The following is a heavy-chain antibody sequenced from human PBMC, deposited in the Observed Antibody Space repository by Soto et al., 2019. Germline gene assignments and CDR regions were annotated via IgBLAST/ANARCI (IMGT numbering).Heavy chain of an antibody. CDR3: AREPQGYSSSSLSYFDY. CDR2: IIPIFGTA. D-gene: IGHD6-6*01. CDR1: GGTFSSYA. Sequence: SVEVSCKASGGTFSSYAISWVRQAPGQGLEWMGGIIPIFGTANYAQKFQGRVTITADESTSTAYMELSSLRSEDTAVYYCAREPQGYSSSSLSYFDYWGQGTLVTVSS. J-gene: IGHJ4*02. V-gene: IGHV1-69*13.